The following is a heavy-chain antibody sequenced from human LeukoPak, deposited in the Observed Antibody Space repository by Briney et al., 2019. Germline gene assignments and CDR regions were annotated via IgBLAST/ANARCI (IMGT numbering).Heavy chain of an antibody. J-gene: IGHJ4*02. V-gene: IGHV6-1*01. D-gene: IGHD4-17*01. CDR2: TYYRSKWYN. Sequence: SRTLSLTCAISGDSVSSNRAAWNWIRQSPSRGLEWLGRTYYRSKWYNNYAVSVKSRITINSDTSKNQFSLQLNSVTPEDTAVYYCAREAHGDQDFDYWGQGTLVTVSS. CDR1: GDSVSSNRAA. CDR3: AREAHGDQDFDY.